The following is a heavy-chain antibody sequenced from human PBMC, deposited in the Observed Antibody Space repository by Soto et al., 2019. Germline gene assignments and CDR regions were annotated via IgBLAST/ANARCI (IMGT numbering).Heavy chain of an antibody. D-gene: IGHD1-26*01. CDR1: AFTFRIYA. CDR2: IGGSGGAA. J-gene: IGHJ4*02. V-gene: IGHV3-23*01. CDR3: AKDGRYGAFAF. Sequence: GGSLRLSCEASAFTFRIYAMDWVRQAPGKGLEWVSAIGGSGGAAYYADSVKGRFTISRDDSKNTLYLQMNSLRAEDTAVYYCAKDGRYGAFAFWGQGTPVTVSS.